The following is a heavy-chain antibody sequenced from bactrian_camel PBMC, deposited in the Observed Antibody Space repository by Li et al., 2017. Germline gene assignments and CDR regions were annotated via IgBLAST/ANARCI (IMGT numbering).Heavy chain of an antibody. V-gene: IGHV3S25*01. D-gene: IGHD4*01. CDR2: SDSEDGSA. J-gene: IGHJ6*01. CDR1: GFTFSSYW. Sequence: VQLVESGGGLVKPGGSLRLSCAASGFTFSSYWIYWVRQAPGKGLEWVSSSDSEDGSAYYADSVKGRFTATRDSAKNLVYLQMNSLQLEDTAVYYCVRAPYENYDYGSFGYWGQGTQVTVS. CDR3: VRAPYENYDYGSFGY.